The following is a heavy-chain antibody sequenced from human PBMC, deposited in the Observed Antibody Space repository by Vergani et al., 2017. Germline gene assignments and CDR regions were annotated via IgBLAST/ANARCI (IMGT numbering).Heavy chain of an antibody. D-gene: IGHD3-10*01. Sequence: QVHLNEAGPGLVKPSQTLSLTCTVSGASITSGSFYWSWIRQPAGKGLEWIGRIHASGTKNYNPSLRSRVTLSVDTSKTQLSLKMISMTAADTAVYYCVRESWRSDLRGVYWFDTWGQGTLVSVSS. V-gene: IGHV4-61*02. CDR1: GASITSGSFY. J-gene: IGHJ5*02. CDR2: IHASGTK. CDR3: VRESWRSDLRGVYWFDT.